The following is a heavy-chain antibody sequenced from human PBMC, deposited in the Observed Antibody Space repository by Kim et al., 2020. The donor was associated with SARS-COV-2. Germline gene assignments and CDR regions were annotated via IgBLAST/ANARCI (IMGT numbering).Heavy chain of an antibody. CDR1: GFIFSNYG. J-gene: IGHJ4*02. CDR2: ISGTSAYI. V-gene: IGHV3-21*06. Sequence: GSLRLSCTGSGFIFSNYGIDWARQAPGRGLEWVSSISGTSAYIYYADSVKGRFTISKDNAKNSVYLQMNSLRAEDSGTYYCARQREGYDSLTGFYTHYYFDYWGQGTPVTVSS. D-gene: IGHD3-9*01. CDR3: ARQREGYDSLTGFYTHYYFDY.